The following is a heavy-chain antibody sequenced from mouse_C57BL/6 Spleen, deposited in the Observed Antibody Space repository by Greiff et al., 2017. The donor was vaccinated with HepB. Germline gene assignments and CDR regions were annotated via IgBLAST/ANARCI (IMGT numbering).Heavy chain of an antibody. D-gene: IGHD1-1*01. V-gene: IGHV5-4*01. CDR3: ARGGTTVVAHFDY. CDR1: GFTFSSYA. CDR2: ISDGGSYT. Sequence: EVHLVESGGGLVKPGGSLKLSCAASGFTFSSYAMSWVRQTPEKRLEWVATISDGGSYTYYPDNVKGRFTISRDNAKNNLYLQMSHLKSEDTAMYYCARGGTTVVAHFDYWGQGTTLTVSS. J-gene: IGHJ2*01.